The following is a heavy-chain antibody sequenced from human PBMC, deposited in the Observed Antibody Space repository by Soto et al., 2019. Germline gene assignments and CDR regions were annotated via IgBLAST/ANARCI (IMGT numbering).Heavy chain of an antibody. CDR3: ARDRLVFAISHYYYYMDV. CDR2: IIPILGIA. CDR1: GGTFSSYT. Sequence: QVQLVQSGAEVQKPGSSVKVSCKASGGTFSSYTIRWVRQAPGQGLEWMGRIIPILGIANYAQKFQGRVTITADKSTSTAYMELSSLRSEDTAVYYCARDRLVFAISHYYYYMDVWGKGTTVTVSS. V-gene: IGHV1-69*08. J-gene: IGHJ6*03. D-gene: IGHD2-8*01.